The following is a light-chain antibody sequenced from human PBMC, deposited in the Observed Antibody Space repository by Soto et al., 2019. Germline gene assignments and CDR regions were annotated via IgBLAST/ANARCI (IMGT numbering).Light chain of an antibody. Sequence: IVMTQSPATLPVSPGERATLSCRASQTIGSNLAWYQQRPGQPPRLLIYGVSSRATGVPARFSRSGSGTEFTLTIIRMLSDDFGVYYCQQYKSWPTVGLGTKGEIK. CDR1: QTIGSN. V-gene: IGKV3-15*01. CDR3: QQYKSWPT. J-gene: IGKJ1*01. CDR2: GVS.